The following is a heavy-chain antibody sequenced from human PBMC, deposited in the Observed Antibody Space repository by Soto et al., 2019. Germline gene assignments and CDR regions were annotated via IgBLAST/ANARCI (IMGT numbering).Heavy chain of an antibody. CDR3: AKETSSIAARVWVPDY. CDR2: ISGSGGST. Sequence: GGSLRLSCAASGFTFSSYAMSWVRQAPGKGLEWVSAISGSGGSTYYADSVKGRFTISRDNSKNTLYLQMNSLRAEDTAVYYCAKETSSIAARVWVPDYWGQGTLVTVSS. J-gene: IGHJ4*02. V-gene: IGHV3-23*01. CDR1: GFTFSSYA. D-gene: IGHD6-6*01.